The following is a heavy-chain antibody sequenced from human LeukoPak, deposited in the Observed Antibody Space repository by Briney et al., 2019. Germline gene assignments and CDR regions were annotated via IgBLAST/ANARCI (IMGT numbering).Heavy chain of an antibody. CDR2: FYYSGSM. CDR3: ARDRRIAVADTYYFDY. J-gene: IGHJ4*02. CDR1: GGSISSSNYY. V-gene: IGHV4-39*07. Sequence: SETLSLTCTVSGGSISSSNYYWGWIRQPPGEGLEWIGTFYYSGSMYYNPSLKSRVTISVDTSKNQFSLKLSSVTAADTAVYYCARDRRIAVADTYYFDYWGQGTLVTVSS. D-gene: IGHD6-19*01.